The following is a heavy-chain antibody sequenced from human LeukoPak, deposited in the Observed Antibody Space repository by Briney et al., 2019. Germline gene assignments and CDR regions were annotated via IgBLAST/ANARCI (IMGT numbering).Heavy chain of an antibody. V-gene: IGHV4-39*01. CDR2: IYYSGST. CDR1: GGSISSSSYY. J-gene: IGHJ4*02. Sequence: PSETLSLTCTVSGGSISSSSYYWGWIRQPPGKGLEWIGSIYYSGSTYYNPSLKSRVTISVDTSKNQFSLKLSSVTAADTAVYYCPRQGLILWPSFDYWGQGTLVTVSS. D-gene: IGHD3-10*01. CDR3: PRQGLILWPSFDY.